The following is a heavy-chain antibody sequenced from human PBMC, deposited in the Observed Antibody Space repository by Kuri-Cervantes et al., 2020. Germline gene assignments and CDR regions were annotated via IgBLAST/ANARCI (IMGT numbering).Heavy chain of an antibody. J-gene: IGHJ4*02. Sequence: GGSLRLSCAASGFTFSASWMHWVRQAPGKGLVWVSRINTDGSTIEYADSVKGRFTISRDNAKNTLYLQMNSLRAEDTAVYYCARRPSDPIPFDYWGQGTLVTVSS. CDR3: ARRPSDPIPFDY. CDR1: GFTFSASW. D-gene: IGHD2-21*02. CDR2: INTDGSTI. V-gene: IGHV3-74*03.